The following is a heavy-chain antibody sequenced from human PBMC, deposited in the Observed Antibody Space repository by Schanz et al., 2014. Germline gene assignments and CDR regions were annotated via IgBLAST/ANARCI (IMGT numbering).Heavy chain of an antibody. CDR2: ISVYNHNK. D-gene: IGHD3-9*01. J-gene: IGHJ4*02. CDR3: ARDAADFYDILTEEDY. CDR1: GYTFTTYA. V-gene: IGHV1-18*01. Sequence: QVQLVQSGAEVKKPGASVKVSCKASGYTFTTYAMSWVRQAPGQGLEWMGWISVYNHNKEYDQKFQGRVTMTTDTSTSTAYMELRSLRSDDTAVYYCARDAADFYDILTEEDYWGQGTLVTGSS.